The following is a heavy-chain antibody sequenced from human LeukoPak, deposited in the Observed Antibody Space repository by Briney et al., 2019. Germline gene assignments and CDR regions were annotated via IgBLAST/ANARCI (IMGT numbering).Heavy chain of an antibody. V-gene: IGHV3-23*01. CDR2: ISGSGGST. Sequence: GGSLRLSCAASGFTFDNFGMHWVRQAPGKGLEWVSAISGSGGSTYYAGSVKGRFTISRDNSKNTLYLQMNSLRADDTAVYYCAKSHHVTAIDYWGQGTLVTVSS. CDR1: GFTFDNFG. CDR3: AKSHHVTAIDY. J-gene: IGHJ4*02. D-gene: IGHD2-21*02.